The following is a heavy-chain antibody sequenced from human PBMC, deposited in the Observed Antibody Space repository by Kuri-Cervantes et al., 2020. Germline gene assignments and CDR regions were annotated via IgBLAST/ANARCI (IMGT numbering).Heavy chain of an antibody. CDR1: GYTFTSYA. CDR2: INTKTGNP. Sequence: GGSLRLSCKASGYTFTSYAMNWVRQAPGQGLEWMGWINTKTGNPTYAQGFTGRFVFSLDTSVSTTYLQISSLKAEDTAVYYCARDLLLRGSKSAYWGQGTLVTVSS. J-gene: IGHJ4*02. D-gene: IGHD3-16*01. CDR3: ARDLLLRGSKSAY. V-gene: IGHV7-4-1*02.